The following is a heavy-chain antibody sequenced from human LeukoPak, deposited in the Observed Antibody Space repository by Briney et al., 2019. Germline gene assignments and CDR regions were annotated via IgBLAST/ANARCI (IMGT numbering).Heavy chain of an antibody. J-gene: IGHJ5*02. Sequence: PSQTLSLTCTVSGGSISTGSCSWNWIRQPAGKGLEWIGRIYTSGSTNYNPSLKSRVTVSVDTSKNQFSLKLSSVTAADTAVYYCARDYGSGDQKCFDPWGQGTLVTVSS. CDR2: IYTSGST. CDR3: ARDYGSGDQKCFDP. V-gene: IGHV4-61*02. D-gene: IGHD3-10*01. CDR1: GGSISTGSCS.